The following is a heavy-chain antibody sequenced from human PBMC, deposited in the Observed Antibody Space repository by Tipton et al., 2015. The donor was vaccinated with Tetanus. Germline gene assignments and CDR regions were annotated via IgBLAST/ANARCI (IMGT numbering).Heavy chain of an antibody. CDR3: TGDDYYDTSLRDYYGMAV. CDR2: IDHSGNT. V-gene: IGHV4-59*01. D-gene: IGHD3-22*01. CDR1: GFTFSDYY. J-gene: IGHJ6*02. Sequence: LRLSCAASGFTFSDYYMSWIRQAPGKGLEWIGYIDHSGNTNYNPSLRSRVTMSLDTSKNQFSLKVTSVTAADTAVYFCTGDDYYDTSLRDYYGMAVWGPGTTVTVSS.